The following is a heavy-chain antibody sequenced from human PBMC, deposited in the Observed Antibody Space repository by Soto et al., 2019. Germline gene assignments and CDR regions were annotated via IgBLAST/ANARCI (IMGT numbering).Heavy chain of an antibody. D-gene: IGHD3-3*01. CDR2: ISYDGSNK. CDR3: AKPLRFVEWTYYYGMDV. Sequence: QVQLVESGGGVVQPGRSLRLSCAASGFTFSSYGMHWVRQAPGKGLEWVAVISYDGSNKYYEDSVKGRFTISRDNSKNTLYLQMNSLRAEDTAVYYCAKPLRFVEWTYYYGMDVWGQGTTVTVSS. CDR1: GFTFSSYG. J-gene: IGHJ6*02. V-gene: IGHV3-30*18.